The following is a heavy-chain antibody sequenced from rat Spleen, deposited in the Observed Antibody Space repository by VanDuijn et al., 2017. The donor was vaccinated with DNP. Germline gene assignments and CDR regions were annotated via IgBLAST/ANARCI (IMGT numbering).Heavy chain of an antibody. Sequence: EVQLVESGGGLVQPGRSLKFSCAASGFTFSDYYMAWVRQAPTKGLEWVAYIGYDGGSPIYRNSVKGRFTMSRDIARNTLYLQMNSLRSEDTATYYCARHVLPLRVWDYWGQGVMVTVSS. V-gene: IGHV5-22*01. CDR2: IGYDGGSP. CDR1: GFTFSDYY. D-gene: IGHD1-4*01. J-gene: IGHJ2*01. CDR3: ARHVLPLRVWDY.